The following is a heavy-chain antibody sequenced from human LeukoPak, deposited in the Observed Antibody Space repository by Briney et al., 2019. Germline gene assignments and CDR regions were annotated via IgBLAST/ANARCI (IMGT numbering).Heavy chain of an antibody. CDR3: ATEANTAMTT. V-gene: IGHV3-74*01. J-gene: IGHJ5*02. CDR2: INSEETST. D-gene: IGHD5-18*01. CDR1: GFTFSRYW. Sequence: GSLRLSCAASGFTFSRYWMHWVRQAPGKGLGWVARINSEETSTSYAASVKGRFTISRDNAKNTLYLQMNSLRAEDTAVYYCATEANTAMTTWGQGTLVTVSS.